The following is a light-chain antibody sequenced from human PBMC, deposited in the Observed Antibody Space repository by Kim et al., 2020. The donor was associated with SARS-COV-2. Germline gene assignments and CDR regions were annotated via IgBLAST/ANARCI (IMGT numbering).Light chain of an antibody. V-gene: IGLV3-21*04. J-gene: IGLJ2*01. Sequence: QGKTARISCGGNNMGSKSVHWYQPKPGQAPVLVIYYDSDRPSGIPERFSGSNSGNTATLTISRVEAGDEADYYCQVWDSSSDHPVFGGGTQLTVL. CDR3: QVWDSSSDHPV. CDR1: NMGSKS. CDR2: YDS.